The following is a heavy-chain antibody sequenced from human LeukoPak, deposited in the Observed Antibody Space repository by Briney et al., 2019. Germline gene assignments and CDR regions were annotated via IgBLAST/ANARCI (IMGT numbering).Heavy chain of an antibody. CDR3: AKDPASSGWLSDY. J-gene: IGHJ4*02. CDR2: ISYDGSNK. Sequence: GGSLRLSCAASGFTFSSYGMHWVRQAPGKGLEWVAVISYDGSNKYYADSVKGRFTISRDNSKNTLYLQMTSLRAEDTAVYYCAKDPASSGWLSDYWGQGTLVTVSS. CDR1: GFTFSSYG. D-gene: IGHD6-19*01. V-gene: IGHV3-30*18.